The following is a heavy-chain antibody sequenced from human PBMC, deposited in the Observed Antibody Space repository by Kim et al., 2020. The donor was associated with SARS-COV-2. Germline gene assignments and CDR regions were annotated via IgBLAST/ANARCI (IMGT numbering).Heavy chain of an antibody. D-gene: IGHD3-22*01. V-gene: IGHV1-2*06. CDR1: GYTFTGYY. J-gene: IGHJ4*02. CDR2: INPNSGGT. Sequence: ASVKVSCKASGYTFTGYYMHWVRQAPGQGLEWMGRINPNSGGTNYAQKFQGRVTMTRDTSISTAYMELSRLRSDDTAVYYCARDGVYYYDSTVALSYYWGQGTLVTVSS. CDR3: ARDGVYYYDSTVALSYY.